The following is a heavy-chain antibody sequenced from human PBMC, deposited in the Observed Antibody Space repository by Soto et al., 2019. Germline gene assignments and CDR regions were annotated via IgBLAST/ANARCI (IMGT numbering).Heavy chain of an antibody. Sequence: ASVKVSCKASGYTFTSYAMHWVRQAPGQRLEWMGWINAGNGNTKYSQKFQGRVTITRDTSASTAYMELSSLRSEDTAVYYCARDALDIVVVVAATMGSWFDSWGQGTLVTVSS. D-gene: IGHD2-15*01. V-gene: IGHV1-3*01. J-gene: IGHJ5*01. CDR1: GYTFTSYA. CDR2: INAGNGNT. CDR3: ARDALDIVVVVAATMGSWFDS.